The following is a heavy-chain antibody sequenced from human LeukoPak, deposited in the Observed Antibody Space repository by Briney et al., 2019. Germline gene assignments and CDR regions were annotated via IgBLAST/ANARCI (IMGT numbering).Heavy chain of an antibody. Sequence: GRSMRLSCAASGFTFDDYAMHWVRQAPGRGLEWVSGITWNSGSIDYADSVKGRFTISRDNAKNSLYLQMNSLRAEDTALYYCAKSRSGGNYWDFDYWGQGTLVTVSS. V-gene: IGHV3-9*01. D-gene: IGHD1-7*01. CDR2: ITWNSGSI. CDR1: GFTFDDYA. CDR3: AKSRSGGNYWDFDY. J-gene: IGHJ4*02.